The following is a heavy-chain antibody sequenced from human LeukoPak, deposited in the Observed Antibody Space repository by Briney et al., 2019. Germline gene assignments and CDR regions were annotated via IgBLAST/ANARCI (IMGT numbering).Heavy chain of an antibody. CDR2: ISGSRSYI. CDR3: ARDREPHCSGGRCSSFDY. J-gene: IGHJ4*02. D-gene: IGHD2-15*01. CDR1: GFTVRSYS. Sequence: SGGSLRLSCAASGFTVRSYSMNSVRQAPARGLERVSSISGSRSYIYYADSIKGRFPISRDNAENSLYLQMNSQRAEETAVYYCARDREPHCSGGRCSSFDYWGQGTLATVSS. V-gene: IGHV3-21*01.